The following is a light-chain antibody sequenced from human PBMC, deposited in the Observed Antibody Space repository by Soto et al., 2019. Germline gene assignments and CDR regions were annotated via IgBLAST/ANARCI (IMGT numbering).Light chain of an antibody. V-gene: IGKV1-39*01. J-gene: IGKJ3*01. CDR2: ATS. Sequence: DIQMTQSPSSLSASVGDRVTISCRASRSIRTYLNWYQLKPGKAPKLLIYATSTLQNGVPSRFSGSGSGTDFTLTISSLQTEDFATYYCQQSYSSPRFTFGPGTKVDFK. CDR3: QQSYSSPRFT. CDR1: RSIRTY.